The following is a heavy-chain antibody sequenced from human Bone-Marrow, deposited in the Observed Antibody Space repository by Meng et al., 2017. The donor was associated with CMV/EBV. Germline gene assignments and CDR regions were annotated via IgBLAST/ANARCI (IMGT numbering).Heavy chain of an antibody. CDR2: IYYSGST. V-gene: IGHV4-39*07. CDR1: GGSISRSSYY. D-gene: IGHD3-3*01. Sequence: SQTLSLTCTVSGGSISRSSYYWGWIRQPPGKGLEWIGSIYYSGSTYYNPSLKSRVTISVDTSKNQFSLKLSSVTAADTAVYYCAREGDFWSGYFDYWGQGTLVTVSS. CDR3: AREGDFWSGYFDY. J-gene: IGHJ4*02.